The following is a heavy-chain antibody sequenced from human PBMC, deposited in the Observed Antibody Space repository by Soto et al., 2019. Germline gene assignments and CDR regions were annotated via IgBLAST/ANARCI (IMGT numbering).Heavy chain of an antibody. D-gene: IGHD2-2*01. CDR1: GGSISSYY. J-gene: IGHJ5*02. Sequence: QVQLQESGPGLVKPSETLSLTCTVSGGSISSYYWSWIRQPPGKGLEWIGYIYYSGSTNYNPSLTSQLTLSVDTSNNPFSLKLSSVTAADTAVYDCARQPPRPAGAWGQGTLVTVSS. CDR3: ARQPPRPAGA. CDR2: IYYSGST. V-gene: IGHV4-59*08.